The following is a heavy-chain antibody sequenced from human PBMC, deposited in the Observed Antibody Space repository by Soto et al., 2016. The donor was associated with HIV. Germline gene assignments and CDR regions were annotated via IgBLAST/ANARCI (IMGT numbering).Heavy chain of an antibody. CDR1: GFSFDEYA. Sequence: EVQLVESGGGLVQPGRSLRLSCAASGFSFDEYAMHWVRQVPGKGLEWVSGISWNSGNIGYADSVKGRFTISRDNAKNSLVLQMNSLRPEDTAFYYCVKDNSGWYYFDYWGQGTLVTV. CDR2: ISWNSGNI. D-gene: IGHD6-19*01. J-gene: IGHJ4*02. V-gene: IGHV3-9*01. CDR3: VKDNSGWYYFDY.